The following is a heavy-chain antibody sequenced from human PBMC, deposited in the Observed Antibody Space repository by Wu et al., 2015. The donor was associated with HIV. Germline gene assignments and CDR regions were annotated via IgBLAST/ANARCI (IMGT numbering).Heavy chain of an antibody. CDR1: GDTFSSYA. Sequence: QVQLVQSGAEVKKPGSSVKVSCKASGDTFSSYAITWVRQAPGQGLEWLGGIVPIFGTANYAQKFQGRVTITTDESTSTAYMELSSLRSEDTAVYYCARVEYCSGGSCYFDQTGWFDPWGQGTLVTVSS. D-gene: IGHD2-15*01. CDR2: IVPIFGTA. J-gene: IGHJ5*02. V-gene: IGHV1-69*05. CDR3: ARVEYCSGGSCYFDQTGWFDP.